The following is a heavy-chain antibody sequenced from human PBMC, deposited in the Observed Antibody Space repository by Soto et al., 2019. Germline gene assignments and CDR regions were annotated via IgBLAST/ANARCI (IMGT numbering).Heavy chain of an antibody. D-gene: IGHD2-15*01. Sequence: QVHLQESGPGQVRPSQTLSLSCSVSGGSISRGAYFWTWIRQFPGKGLEWIAYISYTGATYYNPSLKSRVTILADTSKIQSCLKLNSVTSADTAVYYCARGGPVSVSPAWQLLGYFDYWGQGTLVTVSS. CDR1: GGSISRGAYF. V-gene: IGHV4-31*03. J-gene: IGHJ4*02. CDR3: ARGGPVSVSPAWQLLGYFDY. CDR2: ISYTGAT.